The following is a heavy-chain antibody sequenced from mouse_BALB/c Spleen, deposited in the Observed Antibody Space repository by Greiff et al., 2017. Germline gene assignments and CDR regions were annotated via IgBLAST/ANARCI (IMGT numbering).Heavy chain of an antibody. CDR2: INPSTGYT. V-gene: IGHV1-7*01. D-gene: IGHD2-14*01. Sequence: QVQLKQSGAELAKPGASVKMSCKASGYTFTSYWMHWVKQRPGQGLEWIGYINPSTGYTEYNQKFKDKATLTADKSSSTAYMQLSSLTSEDSAVYYCARSHRYDAMDYWGQGTSVTVSS. CDR1: GYTFTSYW. J-gene: IGHJ4*01. CDR3: ARSHRYDAMDY.